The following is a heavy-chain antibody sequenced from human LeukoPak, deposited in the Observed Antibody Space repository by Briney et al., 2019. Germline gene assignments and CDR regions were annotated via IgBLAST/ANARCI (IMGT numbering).Heavy chain of an antibody. J-gene: IGHJ4*02. D-gene: IGHD1-26*01. V-gene: IGHV3-30*18. CDR3: AKDLASGSYGD. CDR2: ISYDGSNK. CDR1: GFTFSSYG. Sequence: GGSLRLSCAASGFTFSSYGMHWVRQAPGKGLEWVAVISYDGSNKYYADSVKGRFTISRDNSKNTLYLQVNSLRAEDTAVYYCAKDLASGSYGDWGQGTLVTVSS.